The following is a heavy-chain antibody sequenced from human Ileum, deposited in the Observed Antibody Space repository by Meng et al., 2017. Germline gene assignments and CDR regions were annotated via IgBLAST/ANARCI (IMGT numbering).Heavy chain of an antibody. D-gene: IGHD5-18*01. J-gene: IGHJ4*02. CDR1: GGSVSSGSYY. CDR2: IYYTGST. Sequence: QVQMRASGPGLVRPSETLSTTCTVSGGSVSSGSYYWNWIRQPPGKGPEWIAYIYYTGSTNYNPSLKSRVIISADTSKNQFSLKLSSVTAADTAVYYCARAETALDYWGQGTLVTVSS. CDR3: ARAETALDY. V-gene: IGHV4-61*01.